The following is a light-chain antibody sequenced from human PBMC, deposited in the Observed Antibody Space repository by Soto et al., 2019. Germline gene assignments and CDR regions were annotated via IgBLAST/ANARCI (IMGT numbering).Light chain of an antibody. CDR2: GAS. J-gene: IGKJ1*01. CDR3: QRYGSSRPWT. V-gene: IGKV3-20*01. CDR1: QSVSSSS. Sequence: EIVMTQSPATLSVSPGERATLSCRASQSVSSSSLAWYQQKPGQAPRLLIYGASSRATGIPDRFSGSGSGTDFTLTISRLEPADFAVYYCQRYGSSRPWTFGQGTRWIS.